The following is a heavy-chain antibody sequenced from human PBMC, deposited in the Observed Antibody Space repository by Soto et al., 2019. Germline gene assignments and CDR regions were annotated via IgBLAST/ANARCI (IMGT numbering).Heavy chain of an antibody. CDR3: AREENCSDGICYSEYFQR. J-gene: IGHJ1*01. CDR1: GYKFTTYF. D-gene: IGHD2-15*01. V-gene: IGHV1-46*01. Sequence: GASVKVSCKASGYKFTTYFIHWVRQAPGQGLEWMGVVNPSGGSTNYAQKFQGRITMARDTSTSTVYMDLSSLTSEDTAVYYCAREENCSDGICYSEYFQRWGQGTLVTVSS. CDR2: VNPSGGST.